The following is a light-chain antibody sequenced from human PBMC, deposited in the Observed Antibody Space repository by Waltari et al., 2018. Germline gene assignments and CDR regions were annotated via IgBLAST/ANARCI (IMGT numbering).Light chain of an antibody. J-gene: IGLJ2*01. V-gene: IGLV3-21*04. Sequence: SYVLTQPPSVSVAPGKTARVICGGNDIVSQTVHLYQQKPGQAPVVVISYDSDRPSGIPERFAGSNSGDTATLTIRRVEAGDEADYYCQVWDSSNDHPVVFGGGTKLTVL. CDR1: DIVSQT. CDR3: QVWDSSNDHPVV. CDR2: YDS.